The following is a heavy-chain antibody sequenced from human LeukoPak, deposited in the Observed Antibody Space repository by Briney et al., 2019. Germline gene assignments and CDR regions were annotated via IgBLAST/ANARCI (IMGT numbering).Heavy chain of an antibody. J-gene: IGHJ5*02. CDR3: ARVLSTDYSNGENWFDP. Sequence: GASVKVSCKASGYTFTSYGISWVRQAPGQGLEWMGWINPNSGGTNYAQKFQGRVTMTRDTSISTAYMELSRLRSDDTAVYYCARVLSTDYSNGENWFDPWGQGTLVTVSS. V-gene: IGHV1-2*02. CDR1: GYTFTSYG. CDR2: INPNSGGT. D-gene: IGHD4-11*01.